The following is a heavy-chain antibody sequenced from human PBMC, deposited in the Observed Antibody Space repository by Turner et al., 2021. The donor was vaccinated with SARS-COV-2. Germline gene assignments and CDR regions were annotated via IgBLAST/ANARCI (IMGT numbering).Heavy chain of an antibody. J-gene: IGHJ4*02. CDR1: GFTFSSYG. V-gene: IGHV3-30*18. Sequence: QVQLVESGGGVVQPGRSLRLSCAASGFTFSSYGMHWVRQAPGKGLEWVALISYDGSNKYYADSVKGRFTISRDNSKNTLYLQINSLRAEDTAVYYCAKESNFDYWGQGTLVTVSS. CDR2: ISYDGSNK. CDR3: AKESNFDY.